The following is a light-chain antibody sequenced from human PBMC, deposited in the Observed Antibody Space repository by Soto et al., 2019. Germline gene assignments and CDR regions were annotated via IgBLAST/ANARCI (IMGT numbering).Light chain of an antibody. Sequence: QSALTQPRSVSGSPGQSVTISCTGTSSDVGGYNYVSWYQQHPGKAPKLMIYDVNKRPSGVPDRFSGSKSGNTASLTISGLQAEGEADYYCCSYAGSYTYVFGTGTKLTVL. CDR2: DVN. J-gene: IGLJ1*01. CDR1: SSDVGGYNY. V-gene: IGLV2-11*01. CDR3: CSYAGSYTYV.